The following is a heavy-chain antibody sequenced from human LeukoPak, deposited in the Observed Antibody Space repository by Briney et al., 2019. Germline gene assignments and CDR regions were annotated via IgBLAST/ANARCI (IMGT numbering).Heavy chain of an antibody. CDR3: ARGGTAMGPVPPYGFDP. CDR1: GGSFSGYY. Sequence: SETLSLTCAVYGGSFSGYYWSWIRQPPGKGLEWIGEINHSGSTNYNPSLKSRVTISVDTSKNQFSLKLSSVTAADTAVYYCARGGTAMGPVPPYGFDPWGQGTLVTVSS. J-gene: IGHJ5*02. CDR2: INHSGST. D-gene: IGHD5-18*01. V-gene: IGHV4-34*01.